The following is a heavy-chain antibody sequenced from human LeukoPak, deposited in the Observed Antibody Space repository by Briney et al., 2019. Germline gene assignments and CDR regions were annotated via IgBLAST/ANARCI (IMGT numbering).Heavy chain of an antibody. V-gene: IGHV3-30-3*01. J-gene: IGHJ6*04. D-gene: IGHD3-10*01. CDR2: ISYDGSNK. CDR3: VKEGIWFGESRQVMYYYGMDV. CDR1: GFTFSSYA. Sequence: GGSLRLSCAASGFTFSSYAMHWVRQAPGKGLEWVAVISYDGSNKYYADSVKGRFTISRDNSKNTLYLQMNSLRAEDTAVYYCVKEGIWFGESRQVMYYYGMDVWGKGTTVTVSS.